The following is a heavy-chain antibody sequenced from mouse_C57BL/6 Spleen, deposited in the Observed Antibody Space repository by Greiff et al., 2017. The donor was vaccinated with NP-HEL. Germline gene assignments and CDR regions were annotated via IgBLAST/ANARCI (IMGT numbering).Heavy chain of an antibody. V-gene: IGHV1-64*01. CDR3: ERYYGNLNGMDD. CDR2: IHPNSGST. J-gene: IGHJ4*01. CDR1: GYTFTSYW. Sequence: QVHVKQPGAELVKPGASVKLSCKASGYTFTSYWMHWVKQRPGQGLEWIGMIHPNSGSTNYNEKFKSKATLTVDKSSSTAYMQLSSLTSEDSAVYYCERYYGNLNGMDDWGKGTSVTVSS. D-gene: IGHD2-1*01.